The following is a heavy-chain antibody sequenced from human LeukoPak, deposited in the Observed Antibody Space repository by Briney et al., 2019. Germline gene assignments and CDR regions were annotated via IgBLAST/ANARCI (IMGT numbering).Heavy chain of an antibody. V-gene: IGHV3-48*01. CDR1: GFTFSSYS. D-gene: IGHD3-3*01. CDR2: ISSGSSTT. J-gene: IGHJ4*02. Sequence: GGSLRLSCAASGFTFSSYSMNWVRQAPGKGLEWVSYISSGSSTTYYADSVKGRFTISKDNAKNSLFLQMNSLRAEDTAVYYCARDPESGYRYFDYWGQGTLVTVS. CDR3: ARDPESGYRYFDY.